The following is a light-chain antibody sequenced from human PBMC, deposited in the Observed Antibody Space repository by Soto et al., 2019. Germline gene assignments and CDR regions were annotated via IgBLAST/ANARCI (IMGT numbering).Light chain of an antibody. CDR1: QSVSSKY. Sequence: EIVMTQSPANMSVSRGEVDILSCRASQSVSSKYLAWYQQKPGQAPRLLIYDASNRATGIPARFSGSGSGTDVTLTISSLEPEDFAVYYCQQRSNWWTFGQGTKVDIK. CDR3: QQRSNWWT. CDR2: DAS. V-gene: IGKV3-11*01. J-gene: IGKJ1*01.